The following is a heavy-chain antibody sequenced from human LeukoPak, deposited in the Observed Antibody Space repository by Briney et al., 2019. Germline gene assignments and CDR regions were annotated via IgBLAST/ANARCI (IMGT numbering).Heavy chain of an antibody. CDR3: AKYQEQLFQKGAWESKNFDY. D-gene: IGHD6-13*01. CDR2: ISGSGGST. V-gene: IGHV3-23*01. CDR1: GITFGSYA. Sequence: GGSLRLSCAASGITFGSYAMSWVRQAPGKGLEWVAGISGSGGSTYYADSVKGRFTISRDNSKKTLYLQMNSLRVEDTAIYYCAKYQEQLFQKGAWESKNFDYWGQGSLVTVSS. J-gene: IGHJ4*02.